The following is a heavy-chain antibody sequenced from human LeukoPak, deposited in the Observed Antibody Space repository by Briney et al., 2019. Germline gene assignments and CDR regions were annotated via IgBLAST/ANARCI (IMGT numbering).Heavy chain of an antibody. J-gene: IGHJ4*02. V-gene: IGHV3-7*01. CDR2: IKLNGGGK. CDR1: GFTFSNFW. Sequence: GGSLRLSCAASGFTFSNFWMNWVRQPPGKGLEWVAHIKLNGGGKDYAGSVKGRFTISRDDAKNSVYLEINSLRAEDTAVYYCARDADGHFDSWGQGTLVTVSS. D-gene: IGHD5-24*01. CDR3: ARDADGHFDS.